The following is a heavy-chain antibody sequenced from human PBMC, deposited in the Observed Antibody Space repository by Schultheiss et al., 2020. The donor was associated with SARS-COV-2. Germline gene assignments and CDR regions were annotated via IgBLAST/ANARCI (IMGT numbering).Heavy chain of an antibody. D-gene: IGHD2-2*01. CDR1: GGTFSSYA. V-gene: IGHV1-69*13. J-gene: IGHJ6*02. CDR2: IIPIFGTA. CDR3: ARVTVVPAPDRYGMDV. Sequence: SVKVSCKASGGTFSSYAISWVRQAPGQGLEWMGGIIPIFGTANYAQKFQGRVTITADESTSTAYMELRSLRSDDTAVYYCARVTVVPAPDRYGMDVWGQGTTVTVSS.